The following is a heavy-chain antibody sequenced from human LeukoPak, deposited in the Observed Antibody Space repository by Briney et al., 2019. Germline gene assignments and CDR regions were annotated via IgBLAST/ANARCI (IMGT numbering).Heavy chain of an antibody. CDR1: GGSISGYY. D-gene: IGHD2-15*01. V-gene: IGHV4-59*12. Sequence: SETLSLTCTVSGGSISGYYWRWVRQPPGKGLEWIGYIYNSGSTNYNPSLKSRVTISVDTSKNQFSLKLSSVTAADTAVYYCARGSRISDIVVVVAATRGAWFDPWGQGTLVTVSS. J-gene: IGHJ5*02. CDR3: ARGSRISDIVVVVAATRGAWFDP. CDR2: IYNSGST.